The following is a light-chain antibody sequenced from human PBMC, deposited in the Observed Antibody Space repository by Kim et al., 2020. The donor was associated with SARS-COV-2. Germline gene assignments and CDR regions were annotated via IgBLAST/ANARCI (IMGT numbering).Light chain of an antibody. J-gene: IGKJ4*01. CDR1: QNINVY. V-gene: IGKV1-39*01. CDR3: QQSYNTPLT. Sequence: AAVGDRVTITCRASQNINVYLNWYQQKTGKAPNLLIYTASNLHSGVPSRFTGSGSGTDFTLTINSLQPEDFVVYYCQQSYNTPLTFGGGTKVDIK. CDR2: TAS.